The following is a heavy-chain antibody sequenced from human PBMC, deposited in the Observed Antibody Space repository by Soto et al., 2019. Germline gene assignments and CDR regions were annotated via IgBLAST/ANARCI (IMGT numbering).Heavy chain of an antibody. J-gene: IGHJ4*02. D-gene: IGHD1-26*01. CDR2: FDPEDGNT. CDR3: ARDPSIVGASALDY. Sequence: ASVKVSCKVSGYTLTELSMHWVRQAPGKGLEWMGGFDPEDGNTNYAQKVQGRVTMTTDTSTSTAYMELRSLRSDDTAVYYCARDPSIVGASALDYWGQGTLVTVSS. V-gene: IGHV1-24*01. CDR1: GYTLTELS.